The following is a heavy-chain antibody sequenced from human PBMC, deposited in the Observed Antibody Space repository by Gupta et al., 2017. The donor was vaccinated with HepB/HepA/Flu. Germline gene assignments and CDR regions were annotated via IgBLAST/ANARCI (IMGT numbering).Heavy chain of an antibody. J-gene: IGHJ5*02. D-gene: IGHD4-11*01. CDR2: INHSGST. Sequence: ERLEWIGEINHSGSTNYNPSLKSRVTIPVDTSKNQFSLKLSSVTAADTAVYYCARETTVTFWFDPWGQGTLVTVSS. V-gene: IGHV4-34*01. CDR3: ARETTVTFWFDP.